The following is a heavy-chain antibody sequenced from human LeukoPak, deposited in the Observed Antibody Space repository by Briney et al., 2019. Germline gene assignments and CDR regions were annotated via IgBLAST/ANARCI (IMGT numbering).Heavy chain of an antibody. D-gene: IGHD4-23*01. V-gene: IGHV3-33*01. Sequence: PGGSLRLSCAASGFTFSSYGMHWVRQAPGKGLEWVAVIWYDGSNKYYADSVKGRFTISRDNSKNTLYLQMNSLRAEDTAVYYCARAYGGNSEGHYGMDVWGQGTTVTVSS. CDR2: IWYDGSNK. CDR3: ARAYGGNSEGHYGMDV. J-gene: IGHJ6*02. CDR1: GFTFSSYG.